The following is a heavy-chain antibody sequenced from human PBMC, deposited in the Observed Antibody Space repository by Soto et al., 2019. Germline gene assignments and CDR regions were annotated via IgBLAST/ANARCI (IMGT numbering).Heavy chain of an antibody. J-gene: IGHJ4*02. V-gene: IGHV5-51*01. D-gene: IGHD3-22*01. CDR3: ARFLPYESPQGYIQDY. Sequence: GESLKISCKGYGYAFPNYWIGWLRQMPGNGLEWMGMVYPADSETRYSPSFEGHVTFSADRSTNTACVQWSRLKASDNAMFYCARFLPYESPQGYIQDYWGQGTLVTVSS. CDR2: VYPADSET. CDR1: GYAFPNYW.